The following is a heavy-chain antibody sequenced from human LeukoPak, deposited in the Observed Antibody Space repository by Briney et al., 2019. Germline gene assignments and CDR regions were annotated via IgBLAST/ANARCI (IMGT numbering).Heavy chain of an antibody. CDR1: GGSISSTNYY. CDR3: ARQRSNSGYYSNWFDP. CDR2: IYYSGNT. V-gene: IGHV4-39*01. Sequence: PSETLSLTCTVSGGSISSTNYYWGWIRQPPGEGLEWIGTIYYSGNTYYNPSLKSRVTIFVDTSKNRFSLKLSFVTASDTAVYYCARQRSNSGYYSNWFDPWGQGTLVTVSS. J-gene: IGHJ5*02. D-gene: IGHD3-3*01.